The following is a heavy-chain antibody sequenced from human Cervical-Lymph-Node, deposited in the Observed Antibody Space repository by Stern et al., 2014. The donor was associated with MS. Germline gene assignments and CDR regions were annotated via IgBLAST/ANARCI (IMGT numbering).Heavy chain of an antibody. J-gene: IGHJ4*02. V-gene: IGHV7-4-1*02. CDR1: GYTFTNYP. D-gene: IGHD5-18*01. Sequence: VQLVQSGSELKKPGASVKVSCKASGYTFTNYPMNWVRQAPGQGLEWMGWINTNTGNSTYAQGFTGRFVFSLDTSVSTAYLQISSLKAEDTAVYYCARDFVDTAMVTRSDYLDFLGQGTLVTVSS. CDR3: ARDFVDTAMVTRSDYLDF. CDR2: INTNTGNS.